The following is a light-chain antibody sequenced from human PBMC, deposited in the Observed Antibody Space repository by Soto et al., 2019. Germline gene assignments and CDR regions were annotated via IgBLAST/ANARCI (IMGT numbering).Light chain of an antibody. Sequence: PLTLAPSTLSASVGGRVTVTCRTSQSISTWLAWYQQKPGKVPKLLFYRTSSLESGVPSRFSGSGSGTEFTLTISRLQPDDFATYYCQQYHAKATFGQGTKVDIK. CDR3: QQYHAKAT. J-gene: IGKJ1*01. V-gene: IGKV1-5*03. CDR2: RTS. CDR1: QSISTW.